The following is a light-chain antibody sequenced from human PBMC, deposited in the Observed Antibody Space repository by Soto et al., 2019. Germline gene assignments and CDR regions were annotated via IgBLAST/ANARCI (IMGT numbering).Light chain of an antibody. CDR1: SGHSSYA. V-gene: IGLV4-69*01. CDR3: QPGGSGIWV. J-gene: IGLJ3*02. Sequence: QAVVTQSPSASASLGASVKLTCTLSSGHSSYAIAWHQQQPEKGPRYLMKLNSDGSHSKGDGIPDRFSGSSSGAERYLTISRLQSGDEADYYCQPGGSGIWVFGGGTQLTVL. CDR2: LNSDGSH.